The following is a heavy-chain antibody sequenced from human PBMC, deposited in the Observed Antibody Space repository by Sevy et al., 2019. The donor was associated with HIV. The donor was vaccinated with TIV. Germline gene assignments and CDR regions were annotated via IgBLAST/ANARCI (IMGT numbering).Heavy chain of an antibody. J-gene: IGHJ5*02. Sequence: GGSLRLSCVGSGFSFSSDGMSWVRQAPGKGLQWVATVSASGGSTYYADSVRGRFSITRDNSKNTLYVKMNSLRAEDTAVYYCARVGGGGYYDPWSGYLEFDPWGQGTLVTVSS. D-gene: IGHD3-3*01. V-gene: IGHV3-23*01. CDR3: ARVGGGGYYDPWSGYLEFDP. CDR2: VSASGGST. CDR1: GFSFSSDG.